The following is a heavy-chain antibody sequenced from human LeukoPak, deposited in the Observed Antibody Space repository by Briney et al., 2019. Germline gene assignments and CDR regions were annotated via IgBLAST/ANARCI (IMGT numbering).Heavy chain of an antibody. CDR2: IYYSGST. CDR1: GGSISSYY. Sequence: AETLSLTCTVSGGSISSYYWSWIRQPPGKGLEWIGYIYYSGSTNYNPSLKSRVTISVDTSKNQFSLKLGSVTAADTAVYYCARGNGFPLGYCSSTSCYGDWFDPWGQGTLVTVSS. V-gene: IGHV4-59*08. D-gene: IGHD2-2*01. J-gene: IGHJ5*02. CDR3: ARGNGFPLGYCSSTSCYGDWFDP.